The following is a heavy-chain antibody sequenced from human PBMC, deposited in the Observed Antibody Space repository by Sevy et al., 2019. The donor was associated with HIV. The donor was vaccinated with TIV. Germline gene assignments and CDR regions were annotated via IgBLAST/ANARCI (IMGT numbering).Heavy chain of an antibody. V-gene: IGHV3-48*03. J-gene: IGHJ6*02. CDR3: ARVTAYCSGGSCYSTMGADV. CDR2: ISNSGTTI. Sequence: GGSLRLSCAASGFTFTSYEMNWVRQAPGKGLEWLSYISNSGTTIYYSDSVKGRFTISRDNAKNSLYLQMNSLRAEDTAVYYCARVTAYCSGGSCYSTMGADVWGQGTTVTVSS. CDR1: GFTFTSYE. D-gene: IGHD2-15*01.